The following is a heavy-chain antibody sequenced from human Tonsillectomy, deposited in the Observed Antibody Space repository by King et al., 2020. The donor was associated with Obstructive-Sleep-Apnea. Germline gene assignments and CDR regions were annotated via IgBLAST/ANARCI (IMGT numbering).Heavy chain of an antibody. J-gene: IGHJ3*02. CDR1: GFTFSSYS. V-gene: IGHV3-21*01. D-gene: IGHD6-6*01. CDR3: ARGVEYSSSSRAFDI. CDR2: ISSTSSYI. Sequence: VQLVESGGGLVKPGGSLRLSCAASGFTFSSYSMNWVRQAPGKGLEWVSSISSTSSYIYYADSMKGRFTISRDNARNSLYLQMNSLRAEDRAVYYCARGVEYSSSSRAFDIWGQGTMVTVSS.